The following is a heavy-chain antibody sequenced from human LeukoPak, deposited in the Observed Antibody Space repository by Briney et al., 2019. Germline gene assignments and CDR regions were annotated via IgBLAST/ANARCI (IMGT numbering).Heavy chain of an antibody. D-gene: IGHD6-19*01. Sequence: GGSLRLSCAASGFTFSSYSMNWVRQAPGKGLEWVSSISSSSSYIYYADSVKGRFTISRDNSKNTLYLQMNSLRAEDTAVYYCARSSGWLRGYFDYWGQGTLVTVSS. CDR3: ARSSGWLRGYFDY. CDR1: GFTFSSYS. J-gene: IGHJ4*02. V-gene: IGHV3-21*01. CDR2: ISSSSSYI.